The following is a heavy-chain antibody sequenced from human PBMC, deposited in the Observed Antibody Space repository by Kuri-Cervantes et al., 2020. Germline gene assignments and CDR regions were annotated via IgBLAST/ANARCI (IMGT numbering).Heavy chain of an antibody. J-gene: IGHJ4*02. CDR1: GFTFSSYA. D-gene: IGHD1-26*01. CDR2: ISCDGSNK. Sequence: GGSLRLSCAASGFTFSSYAMHWVRQAPGKGLEWVAVISCDGSNKYYADSVKGRFTISRDNSKNTLYLQMNSLRAEDTAVYYCSRAKGYYVGIGYFDYWGQGTLVTVSS. CDR3: SRAKGYYVGIGYFDY. V-gene: IGHV3-30-3*01.